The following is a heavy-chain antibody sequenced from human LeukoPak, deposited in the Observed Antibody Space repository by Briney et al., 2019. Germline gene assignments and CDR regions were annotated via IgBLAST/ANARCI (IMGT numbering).Heavy chain of an antibody. J-gene: IGHJ4*02. D-gene: IGHD1-1*01. CDR2: IRYDGTNK. Sequence: GGSLRLSCAASGFTFSYYGMHWVRQAPGKGLEWVTFIRYDGTNKYYADSVKGRFTISRDNSKNSLYLQMNSLRVEDTAVYYCARGWRYGDYWGQGTLVTVSS. CDR1: GFTFSYYG. CDR3: ARGWRYGDY. V-gene: IGHV3-30*02.